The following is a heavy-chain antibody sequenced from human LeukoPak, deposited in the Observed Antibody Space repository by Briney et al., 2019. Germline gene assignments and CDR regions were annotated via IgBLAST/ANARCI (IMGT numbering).Heavy chain of an antibody. V-gene: IGHV1-18*01. CDR2: VTAGNGNT. CDR1: GYNFNSYG. D-gene: IGHD5-18*01. J-gene: IGHJ3*02. Sequence: GASVKVSCKASGYNFNSYGIGWVRQAPRQGHEWMGCVTAGNGNTNYAQKVQGRVTMTTDTSTSNAYMELRSLRSDDTAVYFCARDLARGYSYGYNAFDIWGQGTMVTVSS. CDR3: ARDLARGYSYGYNAFDI.